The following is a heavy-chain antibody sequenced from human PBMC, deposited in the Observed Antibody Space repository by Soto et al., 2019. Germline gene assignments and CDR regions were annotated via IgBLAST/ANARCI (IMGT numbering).Heavy chain of an antibody. D-gene: IGHD6-6*01. J-gene: IGHJ4*02. CDR3: ARAPKVSGSSQKSPDF. CDR2: ISQSGNT. V-gene: IGHV4-34*01. CDR1: SGSFSGYY. Sequence: SETLSLTCSIYSGSFSGYYWSWIRQPPGKGLEWIGEISQSGNTNYSPSLKSRVSISIDTSKKQFSLNLASVSAADTAVYYCARAPKVSGSSQKSPDFWGQGNLVTVSS.